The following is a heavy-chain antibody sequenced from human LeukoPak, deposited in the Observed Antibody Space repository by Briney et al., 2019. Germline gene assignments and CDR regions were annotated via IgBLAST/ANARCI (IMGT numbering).Heavy chain of an antibody. CDR2: ISLAGQT. D-gene: IGHD1-26*01. CDR3: SRESGPFCPFGY. J-gene: IGHJ4*02. V-gene: IGHV4/OR15-8*02. CDR1: GGSISGTNW. Sequence: PSETLSLTCGVSGGSISGTNWWSWVRQPPGQGLEWIGEISLAGQTNYNLSLNGRVTMSLDKSSNQLSLHLTSVTAADTATYYCSRESGPFCPFGYWGQGTLVIVSS.